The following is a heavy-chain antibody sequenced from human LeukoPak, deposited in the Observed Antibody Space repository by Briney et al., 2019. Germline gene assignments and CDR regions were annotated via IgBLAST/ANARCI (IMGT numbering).Heavy chain of an antibody. V-gene: IGHV4-34*01. CDR2: INHSGST. CDR1: GGSFSGYY. Sequence: SETLSLTCAVYGGSFSGYYWSWIRQPPGKGLEWIGEINHSGSTNYNPSLKSRITISVDTSKNQFSLKLSSVTAADTAVYYCARGRFRIMTHWGQGTLVTVSS. D-gene: IGHD3-16*01. CDR3: ARGRFRIMTH. J-gene: IGHJ4*02.